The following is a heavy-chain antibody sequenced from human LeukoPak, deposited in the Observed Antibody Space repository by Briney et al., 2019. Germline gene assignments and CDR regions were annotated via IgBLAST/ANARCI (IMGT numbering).Heavy chain of an antibody. V-gene: IGHV3-74*01. J-gene: IGHJ5*02. D-gene: IGHD6-19*01. Sequence: GGSLRLSCAASGFTFSNYWMHWVRQAPGKGLVWVSRINSDARSTSYADSVKGRFTISRDNAKNTLYLQMNSLRAEDTAVYYCARGADTGYSSDSWGQGTLATVSS. CDR1: GFTFSNYW. CDR2: INSDARST. CDR3: ARGADTGYSSDS.